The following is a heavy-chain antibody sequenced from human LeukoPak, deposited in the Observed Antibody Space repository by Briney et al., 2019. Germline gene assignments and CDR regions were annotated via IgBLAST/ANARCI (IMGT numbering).Heavy chain of an antibody. CDR1: GFPFSSYW. CDR2: ISSDGSST. D-gene: IGHD3-10*01. V-gene: IGHV3-74*01. J-gene: IGHJ4*02. Sequence: GGSLRLSCAAYGFPFSSYWMHSVRQAPGKGLVWVSRISSDGSSTSYADSVKGRFTISRDNAKNTLYLQMNSLRAEDTAVYYCARGLLWFGEFTFDYWGQGTLVTVSS. CDR3: ARGLLWFGEFTFDY.